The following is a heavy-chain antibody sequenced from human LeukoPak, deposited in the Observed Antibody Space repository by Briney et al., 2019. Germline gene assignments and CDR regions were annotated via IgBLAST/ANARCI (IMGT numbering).Heavy chain of an antibody. Sequence: SETLSLTCTVSGGSINSYCWSWIRQSPGKGLEWIGYIYYSGSTNYNPSLKSRLTISVDTSKNQFSLKLSSVTAADTAVYYCTRSSAHAAMPFDYWGQGTLVTVSS. V-gene: IGHV4-59*08. CDR3: TRSSAHAAMPFDY. CDR2: IYYSGST. D-gene: IGHD2-2*01. J-gene: IGHJ4*02. CDR1: GGSINSYC.